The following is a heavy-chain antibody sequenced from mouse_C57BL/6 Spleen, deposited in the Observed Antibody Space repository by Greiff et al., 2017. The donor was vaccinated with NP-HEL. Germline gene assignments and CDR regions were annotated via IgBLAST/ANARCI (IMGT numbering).Heavy chain of an antibody. Sequence: VMLVESGPELVKPGASVKISCKASGYAFSSSWMNWVKQRPGKGLEWIGRIYPGDGDTNYNGKFKGKATLTADKSSSTAYMQLSSLTSEDSAVYFCARKDSHFDYWGQGTTLTVSS. J-gene: IGHJ2*01. CDR2: IYPGDGDT. V-gene: IGHV1-82*01. CDR3: ARKDSHFDY. CDR1: GYAFSSSW. D-gene: IGHD2-12*01.